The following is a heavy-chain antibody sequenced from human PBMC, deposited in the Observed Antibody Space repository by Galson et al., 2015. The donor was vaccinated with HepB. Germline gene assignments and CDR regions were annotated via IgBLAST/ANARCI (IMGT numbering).Heavy chain of an antibody. V-gene: IGHV6-1*01. Sequence: CAISGDSVSSNSAAWNWIRQSPSRGLEWLGRTYYRSKWYNDYAVSVKSRITINPDTSKNQFSLQLNSVTPEDTAVYYCARLIAAAGTNYYYYGMDVWGQGNPGHRLL. CDR1: GDSVSSNSAA. CDR2: TYYRSKWYN. J-gene: IGHJ6*02. CDR3: ARLIAAAGTNYYYYGMDV. D-gene: IGHD6-13*01.